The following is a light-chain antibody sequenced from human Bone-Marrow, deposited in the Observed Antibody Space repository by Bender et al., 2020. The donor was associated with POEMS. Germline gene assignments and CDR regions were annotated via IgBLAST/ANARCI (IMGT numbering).Light chain of an antibody. V-gene: IGLV3-1*01. CDR2: QDD. CDR3: QSWDSGSVV. Sequence: SSYLTQPPSVSVSPGQTASITCSGDKLGERHTCWYQHKSDQSPVLVIYQDDKRPSGISERFYGSNSGNTATLTISGTQPLDEADYYCQSWDSGSVVFGGGTKLTVL. J-gene: IGLJ2*01. CDR1: KLGERH.